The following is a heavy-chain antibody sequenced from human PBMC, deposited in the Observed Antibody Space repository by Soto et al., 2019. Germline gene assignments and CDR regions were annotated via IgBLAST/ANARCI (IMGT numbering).Heavy chain of an antibody. CDR3: ARTALGWFDP. J-gene: IGHJ5*02. D-gene: IGHD2-21*02. Sequence: SSETLSLTCSVSGGSISSYYWSWIRQPPGKGLEWIGYIFYSGRSGSTNYNPSLKSRVIISVDTSKNQFSLKMSSVTAADTAVYYCARTALGWFDPWGQATLVTVS. CDR2: IFYSGRSGST. V-gene: IGHV4-59*01. CDR1: GGSISSYY.